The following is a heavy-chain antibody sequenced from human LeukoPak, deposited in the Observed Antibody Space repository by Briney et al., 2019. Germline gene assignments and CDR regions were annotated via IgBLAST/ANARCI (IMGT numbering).Heavy chain of an antibody. CDR2: IFPSGGEI. Sequence: GGSLRLSCAASGFTFSTFAMIWVRQPPGKGLEWVSSIFPSGGEIHYADSVRGRFTISRDNSKSTLTLQMNSLRAEDTAVYYCARAFRSWGIRFLEWLSHGYFQHWGQGTLVTVSS. D-gene: IGHD3-3*01. J-gene: IGHJ1*01. V-gene: IGHV3-23*01. CDR3: ARAFRSWGIRFLEWLSHGYFQH. CDR1: GFTFSTFA.